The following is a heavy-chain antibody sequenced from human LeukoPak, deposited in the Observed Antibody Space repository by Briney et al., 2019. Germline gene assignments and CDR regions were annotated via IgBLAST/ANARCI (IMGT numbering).Heavy chain of an antibody. V-gene: IGHV3-73*01. CDR3: TRHAHYDFWRGYYNDAFDI. Sequence: GGSLRLSCAASGFTFSGSAMHWVRQASGKGLEWVGRIRSKANSYATAYAASVKGRFTISRDDSKNTAYLQMNSLKTEDTAVYYCTRHAHYDFWRGYYNDAFDIWGQGTMVTVSS. J-gene: IGHJ3*02. CDR1: GFTFSGSA. CDR2: IRSKANSYAT. D-gene: IGHD3-3*01.